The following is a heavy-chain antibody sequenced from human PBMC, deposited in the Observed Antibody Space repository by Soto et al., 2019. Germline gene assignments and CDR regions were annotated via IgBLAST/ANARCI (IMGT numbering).Heavy chain of an antibody. D-gene: IGHD6-19*01. CDR2: IIPIFGTA. CDR1: GGTFSSYA. Sequence: ASVKVSCKASGGTFSSYAISWVRQAPGQGLEWMGGIIPIFGTANYAQKFQGRVTITADESTSTAYMELSSLRSEDTAVYYCARRPQWLAKNNYYYYYGMDVWGQGTTVTVSS. J-gene: IGHJ6*02. V-gene: IGHV1-69*13. CDR3: ARRPQWLAKNNYYYYYGMDV.